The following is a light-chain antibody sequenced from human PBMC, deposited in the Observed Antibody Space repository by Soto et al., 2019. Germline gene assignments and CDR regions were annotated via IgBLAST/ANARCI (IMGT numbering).Light chain of an antibody. CDR2: GAS. Sequence: EIVLTQSPGTLSLSPGERATLSCRASQSVSSNLAWYQQKPGQAPRLLIYGASTRATGIPARFSGSGSGTDFTLTISSLEPEDFAVYYCQQRNNWPPITFGQGTRLENK. CDR1: QSVSSN. V-gene: IGKV3-11*01. J-gene: IGKJ5*01. CDR3: QQRNNWPPIT.